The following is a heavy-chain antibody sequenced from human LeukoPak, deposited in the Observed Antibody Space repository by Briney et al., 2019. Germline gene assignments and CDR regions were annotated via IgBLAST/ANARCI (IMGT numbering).Heavy chain of an antibody. V-gene: IGHV3-30*02. CDR1: GFSFSNSD. Sequence: PGGSLRLSCAASGFSFSNSDMHCVRQAPGKGLEGVAFIRYDGSNKYYVDSVKGRLTISRDNAKNTLFLRMYSLRPEETAVYYCVKEIRRNYFYGMDVWGQGTSVTVSS. J-gene: IGHJ6*02. CDR3: VKEIRRNYFYGMDV. CDR2: IRYDGSNK.